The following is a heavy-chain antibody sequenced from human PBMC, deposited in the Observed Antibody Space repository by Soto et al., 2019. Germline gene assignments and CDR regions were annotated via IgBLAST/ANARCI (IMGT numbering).Heavy chain of an antibody. CDR1: GFTFSSYG. D-gene: IGHD3-9*01. Sequence: GGSLRLSCAASGFTFSSYGMHWVRQAPGKGLEWVAVIWYDGSNKYYADSVKGRFTISRDNSKNTLYLQMNSLRAEDTAVYYCARQLTGYSTLDSGGRGTLFPVSS. V-gene: IGHV3-33*01. CDR2: IWYDGSNK. J-gene: IGHJ4*02. CDR3: ARQLTGYSTLDS.